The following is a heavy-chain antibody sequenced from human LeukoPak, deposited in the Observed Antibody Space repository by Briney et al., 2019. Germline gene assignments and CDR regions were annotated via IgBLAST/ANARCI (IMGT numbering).Heavy chain of an antibody. D-gene: IGHD5-24*01. CDR2: INPNSGGT. Sequence: ASVKVSCKASGYTFTGYYIHWVRQAPGQGLEWMGWINPNSGGTNYAQTFQGRVTMTRDTSISTAYMEMSSLRSDDTAVYYCATNSTYWGQGTLVTVSS. V-gene: IGHV1-2*02. CDR3: ATNSTY. CDR1: GYTFTGYY. J-gene: IGHJ4*02.